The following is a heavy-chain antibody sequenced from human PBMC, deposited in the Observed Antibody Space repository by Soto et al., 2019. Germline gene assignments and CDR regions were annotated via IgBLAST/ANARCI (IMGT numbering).Heavy chain of an antibody. J-gene: IGHJ4*02. V-gene: IGHV4-30-2*01. D-gene: IGHD2-21*01. Sequence: QLQLQESGSGLVKPSQTLSLTCAVSGGSISSGGYSWSWILQPPGKGMDWIGYIYHSGSTYYNPFLKSRVTISVDRSKNQFSRKLRSVTAADTAVSYWDRGPPCGRWGQGTLVTVSS. CDR3: DRGPPCGR. CDR1: GGSISSGGYS. CDR2: IYHSGST.